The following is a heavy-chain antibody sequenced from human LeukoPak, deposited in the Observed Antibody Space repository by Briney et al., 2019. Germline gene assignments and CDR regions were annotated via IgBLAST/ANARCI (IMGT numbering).Heavy chain of an antibody. CDR2: ISGSGGST. V-gene: IGHV3-23*01. J-gene: IGHJ4*02. CDR1: GFTFSSYA. D-gene: IGHD3-22*01. Sequence: GGSLRLSCAASGFTFSSYAMSWVRQAPGKGLEWVSVISGSGGSTYYADSVKGRFTISRDNSKNTLYLQMNSLRAEDTAVYYCATYYDSSGYFGHWGQGTLVTVSS. CDR3: ATYYDSSGYFGH.